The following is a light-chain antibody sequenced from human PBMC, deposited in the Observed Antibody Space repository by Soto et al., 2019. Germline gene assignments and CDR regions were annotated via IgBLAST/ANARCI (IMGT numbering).Light chain of an antibody. CDR1: QSVSSN. CDR2: GAS. CDR3: QQYHNWWT. J-gene: IGKJ1*01. Sequence: EIVMTQSPSTLSGSPVERSTLSCRASQSVSSNLAWYQQKPGQAPRLLIYGASTRATGIPARFSGSGSGTEFTLTISSLQSEDFAVYYCQQYHNWWTFGQGTKVDI. V-gene: IGKV3-15*01.